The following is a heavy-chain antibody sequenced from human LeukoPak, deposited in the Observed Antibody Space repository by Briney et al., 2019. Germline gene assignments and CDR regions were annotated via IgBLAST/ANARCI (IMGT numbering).Heavy chain of an antibody. Sequence: PGGSLRLSCAASGFTVSSNYMSWVRQAPGKGLEWVSVIYSGGSTYYADSVKGRFTISRDNSKNTLYLQMNSLRDEDTAVYYCARDRLGYYDSIHEVWVGSYFDYWGQGTLVTVPS. D-gene: IGHD3-22*01. V-gene: IGHV3-66*01. J-gene: IGHJ4*02. CDR2: IYSGGST. CDR3: ARDRLGYYDSIHEVWVGSYFDY. CDR1: GFTVSSNY.